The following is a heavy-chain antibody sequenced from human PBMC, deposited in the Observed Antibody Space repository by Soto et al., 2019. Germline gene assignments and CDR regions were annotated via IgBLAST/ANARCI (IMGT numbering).Heavy chain of an antibody. Sequence: ASVKVSCKASGYTFTSYAMHWLRQAPGQGLEWMGWISAYNGNTKYAQKLQGRVTMTTDTSTSTAYMELRSLRSDDTAVYYCARAVNYDFWSGYYLNPWGQGTLVTVSS. CDR1: GYTFTSYA. J-gene: IGHJ5*02. CDR3: ARAVNYDFWSGYYLNP. CDR2: ISAYNGNT. D-gene: IGHD3-3*01. V-gene: IGHV1-18*01.